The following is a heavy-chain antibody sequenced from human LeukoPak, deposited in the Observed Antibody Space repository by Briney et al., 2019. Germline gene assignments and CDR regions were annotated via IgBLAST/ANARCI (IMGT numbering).Heavy chain of an antibody. CDR2: ISVSGNT. CDR1: GFTFSSYA. D-gene: IGHD6-19*01. Sequence: GGSLRLSCAASGFTFSSYAMSWVRQAPGKGLEWVSAISVSGNTYHAGSVKGRFTISRDSSKNTLYLQMNSLRAEDTAVYYCAREVENTSGWYSHFDYWGQGTLVTVSS. J-gene: IGHJ4*02. CDR3: AREVENTSGWYSHFDY. V-gene: IGHV3-23*01.